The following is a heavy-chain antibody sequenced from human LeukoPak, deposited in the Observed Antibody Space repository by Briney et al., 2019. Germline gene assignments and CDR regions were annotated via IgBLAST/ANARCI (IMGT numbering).Heavy chain of an antibody. CDR2: IKQDGSEK. V-gene: IGHV3-7*03. CDR3: ARQHDFVWGTNRFTRDWFDP. CDR1: GFTFSSYW. J-gene: IGHJ5*02. Sequence: GGSLRLSCAASGFTFSSYWMSWVRQAPGKGLEWVANIKQDGSEKYYVDSVKGRFTIARDNGKDSLYLQMNSLRAEDTAVYYCARQHDFVWGTNRFTRDWFDPWGQGTLVTVSS. D-gene: IGHD3-16*02.